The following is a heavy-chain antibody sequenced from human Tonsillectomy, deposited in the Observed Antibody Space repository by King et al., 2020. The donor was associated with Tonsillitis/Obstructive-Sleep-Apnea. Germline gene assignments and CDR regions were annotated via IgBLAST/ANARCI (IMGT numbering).Heavy chain of an antibody. CDR2: IIPIFGTA. Sequence: QLVQSGAEVKKPGSSVKVSCKASGGTFSSYAIRWVRQAPGQGLEWMGGIIPIFGTANYAQKFQGRVTITADESTSTAYMELSSLRSEDTAVYYCARDRGKQCLVSGLNWFDPWGQGTLVTVSS. V-gene: IGHV1-69*01. CDR3: ARDRGKQCLVSGLNWFDP. D-gene: IGHD6-19*01. J-gene: IGHJ5*02. CDR1: GGTFSSYA.